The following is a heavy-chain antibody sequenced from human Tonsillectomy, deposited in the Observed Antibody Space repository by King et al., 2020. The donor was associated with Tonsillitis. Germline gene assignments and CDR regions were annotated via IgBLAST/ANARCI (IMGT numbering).Heavy chain of an antibody. CDR2: ISSSSTYI. CDR3: AGGVTSGWDGWGY. CDR1: GFTFSRFT. V-gene: IGHV3-21*01. J-gene: IGHJ4*02. D-gene: IGHD6-19*01. Sequence: VQLVESGGGLVKPGGSLRLSCAASGFTFSRFTMNWVRQAPGKGLEWVSSISSSSTYIYYADSVKGRFTVSRNNAKNSLFLQMNSLRAEDTAVYYCAGGVTSGWDGWGYWGQGTLVTVSS.